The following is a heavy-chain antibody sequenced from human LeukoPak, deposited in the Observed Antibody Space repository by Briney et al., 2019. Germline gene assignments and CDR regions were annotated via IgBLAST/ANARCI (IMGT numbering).Heavy chain of an antibody. J-gene: IGHJ4*02. CDR1: GFDFSTYA. Sequence: GGSLRLSCAASGFDFSTYAMSWVRQAPGKGLEWVSGISGSGDTTYYADSVKGRFTISRDNSKNMLYLQIKSLGAEDTAIYYCAKLDGSGAGSSRPPIDYWGQGPLVTVSS. CDR2: ISGSGDTT. V-gene: IGHV3-23*01. CDR3: AKLDGSGAGSSRPPIDY. D-gene: IGHD3-10*01.